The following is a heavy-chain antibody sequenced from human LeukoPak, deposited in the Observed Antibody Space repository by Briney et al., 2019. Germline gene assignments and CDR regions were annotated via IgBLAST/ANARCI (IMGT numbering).Heavy chain of an antibody. J-gene: IGHJ4*02. CDR2: INSDGSST. D-gene: IGHD2-15*01. Sequence: GGSLSLSCAASGFTFSRYWMDWVRQAPGKGLVWVSRINSDGSSTSYADSVKGRFTISRDNAKNTLYLQMNSLRAEDTAVYYCARDSEVVADLFDYWGQGTLVTVSS. V-gene: IGHV3-74*01. CDR3: ARDSEVVADLFDY. CDR1: GFTFSRYW.